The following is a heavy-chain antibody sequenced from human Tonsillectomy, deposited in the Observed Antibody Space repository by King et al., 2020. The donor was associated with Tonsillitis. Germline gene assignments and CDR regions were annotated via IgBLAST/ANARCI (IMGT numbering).Heavy chain of an antibody. J-gene: IGHJ4*02. CDR3: ARSSSSGWYYFDY. Sequence: VQLQESGPGLVRPSETLSLTCTVSGGSISSNYWSWIRQPAGKGLEWIGRLYTSGSTNYNPPLKSRFTMSVDTSTNQFSLGLSSVTAADTAVYYCARSSSSGWYYFDYWGQGTPVTVSS. CDR2: LYTSGST. CDR1: GGSISSNY. D-gene: IGHD6-19*01. V-gene: IGHV4-4*07.